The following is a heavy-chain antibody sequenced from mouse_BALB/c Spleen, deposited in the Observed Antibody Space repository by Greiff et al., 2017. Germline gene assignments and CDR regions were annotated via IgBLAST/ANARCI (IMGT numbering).Heavy chain of an antibody. V-gene: IGHV5-9-4*01. Sequence: EVQRVESGGGLVKPGGSLKLYCAASGFTFSSYAMTWVRQSPEKRLEWVAEISSGGSYTYYPDTVTGRFTISRDNAKNTLYLEMSSLRSEDTAMYYCAREPGGYYGNYFDYWGQGTTLTVAS. CDR1: GFTFSSYA. CDR3: AREPGGYYGNYFDY. D-gene: IGHD2-1*01. J-gene: IGHJ2*01. CDR2: ISSGGSYT.